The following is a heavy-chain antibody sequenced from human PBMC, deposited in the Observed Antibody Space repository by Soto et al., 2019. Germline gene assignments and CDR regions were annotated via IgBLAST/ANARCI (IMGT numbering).Heavy chain of an antibody. J-gene: IGHJ3*02. D-gene: IGHD2-21*02. CDR2: IIPIFGTA. V-gene: IGHV1-69*13. CDR1: GGTFSSYA. CDR3: AREDCGGDRCLESTFNAFDI. Sequence: SVKVSCKASGGTFSSYAISWVRQAPGQGLEWMGGIIPIFGTANYAQKFQGRVTITADESTSTAYMELSSLRSEDTAVYYCAREDCGGDRCLESTFNAFDIWGQGTMVTVSS.